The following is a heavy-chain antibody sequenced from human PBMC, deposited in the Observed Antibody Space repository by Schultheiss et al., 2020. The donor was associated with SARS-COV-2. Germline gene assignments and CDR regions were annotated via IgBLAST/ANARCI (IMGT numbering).Heavy chain of an antibody. V-gene: IGHV4-34*01. D-gene: IGHD4-11*01. CDR2: INHSGST. Sequence: SETLSLTCAVYGGSFSGYYWSWIRQPPGKGLEWIGEINHSGSTNYNPSLKSRVTISVDTSKNQFSLKLSSVTAADTAVYYCARSPMTTARGYYYYGMDVWGQGTTVTVSS. CDR3: ARSPMTTARGYYYYGMDV. CDR1: GGSFSGYY. J-gene: IGHJ6*02.